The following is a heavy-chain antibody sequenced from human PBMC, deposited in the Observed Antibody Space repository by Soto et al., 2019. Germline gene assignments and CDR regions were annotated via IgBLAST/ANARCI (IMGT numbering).Heavy chain of an antibody. V-gene: IGHV3-33*01. CDR2: ISFDGTNT. CDR3: ARWAGLSQYNYYMNV. D-gene: IGHD6-19*01. CDR1: GFIFSSYV. J-gene: IGHJ6*03. Sequence: QVQLVESGGGVVQPGRSLRLSCTTSGFIFSSYVIHWVRQAPGKCLEWVALISFDGTNTYYADSVKGRFTISRDSSKNTLYLQLNSLRAEDTAVYYCARWAGLSQYNYYMNVWGKGTTVTVSS.